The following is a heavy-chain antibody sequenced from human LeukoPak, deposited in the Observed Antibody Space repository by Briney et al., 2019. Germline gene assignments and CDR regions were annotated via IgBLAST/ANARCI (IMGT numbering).Heavy chain of an antibody. CDR3: ARHGSLVRGIDNWFDP. Sequence: ASVKASCKASGYTFTSYAMHWVRQAPGQRLEWMGWINAGNGNTKYSQKFQGRVTITRDTSASTAYMELSSLRSEDTAVYYCARHGSLVRGIDNWFDPWGQGTLVTVSS. J-gene: IGHJ5*02. V-gene: IGHV1-3*01. D-gene: IGHD3-10*01. CDR2: INAGNGNT. CDR1: GYTFTSYA.